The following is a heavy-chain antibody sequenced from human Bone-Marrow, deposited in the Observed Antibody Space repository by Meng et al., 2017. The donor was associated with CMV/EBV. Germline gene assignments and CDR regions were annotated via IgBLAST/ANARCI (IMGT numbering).Heavy chain of an antibody. J-gene: IGHJ6*02. D-gene: IGHD3-3*01. CDR3: ARGTIKFTIFGVVKGYGMDA. CDR1: GYTFTSYA. CDR2: SNAGNGNT. V-gene: IGHV1-3*02. Sequence: ASVKVSCKASGYTFTSYAMHWVRQAPGQRLEWMGWSNAGNGNTKYSQEFQGRVTITRNTSISTAYMELSSLRSEDTAVYYCARGTIKFTIFGVVKGYGMDAWGQGTTVTVSS.